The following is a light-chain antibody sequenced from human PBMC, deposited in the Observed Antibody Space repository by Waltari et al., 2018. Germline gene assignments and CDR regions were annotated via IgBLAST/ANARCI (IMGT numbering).Light chain of an antibody. J-gene: IGKJ2*01. Sequence: DIQMTQSPSSLSASVQDRVTITCRASQGINNYLAWYQQKPGRVPSLLIYGASTLQSGVPSRFSGSGSWTDFTLTISSLQPEDVATYFCQKYDSAPYTCGQGTKLEI. CDR2: GAS. CDR1: QGINNY. CDR3: QKYDSAPYT. V-gene: IGKV1-27*01.